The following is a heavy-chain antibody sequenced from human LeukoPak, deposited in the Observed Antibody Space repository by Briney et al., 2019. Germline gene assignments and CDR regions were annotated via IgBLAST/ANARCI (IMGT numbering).Heavy chain of an antibody. D-gene: IGHD6-13*01. V-gene: IGHV4-59*08. Sequence: PSETLSLTCTVSGGSISSYYWSWIRQPPGMGLEWIGSVYFSGSTYYNPSLKSRVTIPVDRSKNQFSLKLSSVTAADTAVYYCARHRTVAAGVAFDYWGQGSLVTVSS. J-gene: IGHJ4*02. CDR3: ARHRTVAAGVAFDY. CDR2: VYFSGST. CDR1: GGSISSYY.